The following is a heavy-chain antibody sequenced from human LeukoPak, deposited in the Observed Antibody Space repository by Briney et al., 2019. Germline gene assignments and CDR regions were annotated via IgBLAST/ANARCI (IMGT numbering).Heavy chain of an antibody. J-gene: IGHJ6*02. Sequence: PGRSLRLSCITSGPTFGDHAMSWVRQAPGEGLEWVGFIRSKAYRGTIEYAASVKGRFIISRDDSKSIAYLQMNSLKTEDTAVYYCARDQGRGGRYYYYGMDVWGQGTTVTVSS. V-gene: IGHV3-49*04. D-gene: IGHD3-10*01. CDR1: GPTFGDHA. CDR2: IRSKAYRGTI. CDR3: ARDQGRGGRYYYYGMDV.